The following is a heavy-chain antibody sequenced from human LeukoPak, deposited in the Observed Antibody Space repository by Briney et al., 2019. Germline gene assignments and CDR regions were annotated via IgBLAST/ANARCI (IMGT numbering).Heavy chain of an antibody. CDR1: GYTCTGYY. CDR3: RTDRYGDYGDYIDY. D-gene: IGHD4-17*01. CDR2: INPNSGGT. Sequence: ASVKVSCKASGYTCTGYYMHWVRQAPGHGLEWMGWINPNSGGTNYVQKFQGRVTMTRDTSISTAYMELSRLRSDDTAVYYCRTDRYGDYGDYIDYWGQGTLVTVSS. V-gene: IGHV1-2*02. J-gene: IGHJ4*02.